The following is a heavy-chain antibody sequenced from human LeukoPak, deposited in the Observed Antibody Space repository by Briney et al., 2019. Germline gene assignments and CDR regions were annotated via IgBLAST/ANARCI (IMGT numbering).Heavy chain of an antibody. D-gene: IGHD6-19*01. J-gene: IGHJ4*02. Sequence: GASVKVSCKASGYTFTSYYVHWVRQAPGQGLEWMGIISPSGASTSYAQKFQGRVTMTRDTSISTAYMELSRLRSDDTAVYYCARDSAVAGRACDYWGQGTLVTVSS. CDR2: ISPSGAST. CDR3: ARDSAVAGRACDY. V-gene: IGHV1-46*01. CDR1: GYTFTSYY.